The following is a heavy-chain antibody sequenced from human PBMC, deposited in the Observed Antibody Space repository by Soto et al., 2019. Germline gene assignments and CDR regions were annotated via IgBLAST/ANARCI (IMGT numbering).Heavy chain of an antibody. J-gene: IGHJ4*02. CDR3: ARDWAGGNYDSSGYLGY. CDR2: ISAYNGNT. CDR1: GYTFTSYG. D-gene: IGHD3-22*01. Sequence: QVKLVQSGAEVKKLGASVKVSCKASGYTFTSYGISWVRQAPGQGLEWLGWISAYNGNTNYAQKLQGRVTMTTDTSTSTAYMELRSLRSDDTAVYYCARDWAGGNYDSSGYLGYWGQGTLVTVSS. V-gene: IGHV1-18*01.